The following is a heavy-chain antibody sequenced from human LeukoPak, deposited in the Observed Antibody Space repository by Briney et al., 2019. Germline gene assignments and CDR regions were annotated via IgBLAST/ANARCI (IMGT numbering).Heavy chain of an antibody. D-gene: IGHD3-16*01. CDR2: INPDGSST. CDR3: ARDQGGPRDY. Sequence: GGSLRLSCAASGFTFSNSWMHWVRPAPGKGLVWVSRINPDGSSTRYADSVKGRFTISRDNAKNTLYLQMNSLRAEDTAVYYCARDQGGPRDYWGQGSLVTVSS. V-gene: IGHV3-74*01. J-gene: IGHJ4*02. CDR1: GFTFSNSW.